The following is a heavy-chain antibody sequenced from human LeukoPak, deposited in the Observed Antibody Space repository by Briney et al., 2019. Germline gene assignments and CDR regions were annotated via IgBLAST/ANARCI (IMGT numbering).Heavy chain of an antibody. CDR1: GFTFSSYW. Sequence: GGSLRLSCAASGFTFSSYWMHWVRQAPGKGLVWVSRINSDGSSTSYADSVKGRFTISRDSSKNTLYLQMDSLRTEDTAIYYCVRDINWNYFFDYWGLGILVTVSS. D-gene: IGHD1-7*01. CDR2: INSDGSST. V-gene: IGHV3-74*01. J-gene: IGHJ4*02. CDR3: VRDINWNYFFDY.